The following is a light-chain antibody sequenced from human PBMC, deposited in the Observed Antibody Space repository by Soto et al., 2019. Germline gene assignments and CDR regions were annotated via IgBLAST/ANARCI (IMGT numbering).Light chain of an antibody. Sequence: DIQMTQSPSSLSASVGDRVTITCRASQGFSIYLAWYQQKPGKVPKLLIYDASTLQSGVPSRFSGSGSGTDFTLTISGLQPEDVATYYCLKYNGAPLTFGGGTKVEIK. J-gene: IGKJ4*01. CDR1: QGFSIY. V-gene: IGKV1-27*01. CDR2: DAS. CDR3: LKYNGAPLT.